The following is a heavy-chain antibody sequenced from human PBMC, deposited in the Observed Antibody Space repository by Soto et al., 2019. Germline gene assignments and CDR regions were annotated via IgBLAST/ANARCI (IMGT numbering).Heavy chain of an antibody. D-gene: IGHD2-8*02. V-gene: IGHV5-51*01. CDR2: IFPSDSDT. CDR1: RNSFSSNS. Sequence: PGESLKISCKGARNSFSSNSIGWVRQMPGKGLEWMGIIFPSDSDTRYSPSFQGQVTISADKSISTAYLQWSSLKASDTAMYYCARYPGARSWGQATLVTVSS. CDR3: ARYPGARS. J-gene: IGHJ5*02.